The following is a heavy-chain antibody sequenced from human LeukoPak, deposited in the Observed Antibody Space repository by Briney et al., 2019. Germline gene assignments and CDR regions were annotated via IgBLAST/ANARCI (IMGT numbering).Heavy chain of an antibody. Sequence: GGSLRLSCAASGFTLSSYAMHWVRQAPGKGLEWVAVISYDGSNKYYADSVKGRFTISRDNSKNTLYLQMNSLRAEDTAVYYCARGGGSYGDYGMDVWGQGTTVTVSS. D-gene: IGHD4-17*01. J-gene: IGHJ6*02. CDR3: ARGGGSYGDYGMDV. CDR2: ISYDGSNK. V-gene: IGHV3-30-3*01. CDR1: GFTLSSYA.